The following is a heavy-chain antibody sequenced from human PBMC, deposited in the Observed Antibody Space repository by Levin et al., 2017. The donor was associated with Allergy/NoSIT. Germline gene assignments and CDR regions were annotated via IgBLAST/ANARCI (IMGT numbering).Heavy chain of an antibody. CDR3: ARGSYCSGGTCYSRLGY. D-gene: IGHD2-15*01. J-gene: IGHJ4*02. CDR2: ISDSGAST. CDR1: GFTLSDSA. Sequence: SGGSLRLSCAGSGFTLSDSAMSWVRQAPGEGLVWVSGISDSGASTYYADSVKGRFTISRDISTNRVFLQMNSLSAEDTALYYCARGSYCSGGTCYSRLGYWGQGILVTVSS. V-gene: IGHV3-23*01.